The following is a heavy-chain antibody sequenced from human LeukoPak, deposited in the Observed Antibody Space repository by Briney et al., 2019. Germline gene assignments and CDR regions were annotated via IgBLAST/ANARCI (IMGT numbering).Heavy chain of an antibody. CDR2: IKSKTDGGTT. J-gene: IGHJ4*02. V-gene: IGHV3-15*01. Sequence: GGSLRLSCAASGFTFSNAWMSWVRQAPGKGLEWVGRIKSKTDGGTTDYAAPVKGRFTISRDDSKNTLYLQMNSLKTEDTAVYYCTTELVGATFGSRYFDYWGQGTLVTVSS. CDR3: TTELVGATFGSRYFDY. CDR1: GFTFSNAW. D-gene: IGHD1-26*01.